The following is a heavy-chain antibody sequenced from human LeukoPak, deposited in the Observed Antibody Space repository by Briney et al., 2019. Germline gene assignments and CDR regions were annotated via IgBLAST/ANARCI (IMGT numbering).Heavy chain of an antibody. CDR1: GYTITNNW. CDR2: INPSGTGT. V-gene: IGHV1-46*01. CDR3: ATDHSMADTAWWFDP. J-gene: IGHJ5*02. D-gene: IGHD5-24*01. Sequence: GASVKVSCQASGYTITNNWMHWVRQAPGQGLEWMGVINPSGTGTSYGQKFQGRITMSRDTSTSTVYMELSSLRSEDTAFYYCATDHSMADTAWWFDPWGQGTLVTVSS.